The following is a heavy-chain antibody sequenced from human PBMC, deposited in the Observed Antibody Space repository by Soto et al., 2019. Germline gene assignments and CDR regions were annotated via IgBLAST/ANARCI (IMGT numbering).Heavy chain of an antibody. CDR2: INHSGST. CDR1: GGSFSGYY. J-gene: IGHJ4*02. V-gene: IGHV4-34*01. CDR3: ARESEYSGYDQGSFDY. Sequence: SETLSLTCAVYGGSFSGYYWSWIRQPPGKGLEWIGEINHSGSTNYNPSLKSRVTISVDMSKNQFSLKLSSVTAADTAVYYCARESEYSGYDQGSFDYWGQGTLVTVSS. D-gene: IGHD5-12*01.